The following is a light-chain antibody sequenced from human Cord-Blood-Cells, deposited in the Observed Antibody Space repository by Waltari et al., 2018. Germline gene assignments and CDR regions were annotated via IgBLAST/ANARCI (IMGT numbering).Light chain of an antibody. CDR3: SSYTSSSTFYV. J-gene: IGLJ1*01. CDR2: DVT. V-gene: IGLV2-14*01. CDR1: SSDVCGYNY. Sequence: QSALTQPASVSGSPGQSLTISCPGPSSDVCGYNYVSWYQQHPGKAPKLMIYDVTNRPSGVSNRFSGSKSGNTASLTISGLQAEDEADYYCSSYTSSSTFYVFGTGTKVTVL.